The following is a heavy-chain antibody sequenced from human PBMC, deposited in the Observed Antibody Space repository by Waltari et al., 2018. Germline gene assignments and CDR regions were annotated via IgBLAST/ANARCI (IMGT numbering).Heavy chain of an antibody. CDR1: GYTFTSYD. D-gene: IGHD2-2*01. CDR2: MNPNSGNT. V-gene: IGHV1-8*03. Sequence: QVQLVQSGAEVKKPGASVKVSCKASGYTFTSYDIHWVRQATGQGLEWMGWMNPNSGNTGYAQKFQGRVTITRNTSISTAYMELSSLRSEDTAVYYCARGQLVPAATLGDYWGQGTLVTVSS. CDR3: ARGQLVPAATLGDY. J-gene: IGHJ4*02.